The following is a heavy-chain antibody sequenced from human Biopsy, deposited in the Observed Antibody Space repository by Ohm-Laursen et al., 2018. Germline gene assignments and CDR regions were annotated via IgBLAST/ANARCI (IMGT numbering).Heavy chain of an antibody. D-gene: IGHD3-16*01. J-gene: IGHJ5*01. CDR1: GFTFNTYG. V-gene: IGHV3-23*01. CDR2: IDVLDYNT. Sequence: SLRLSFAASGFTFNTYGMHWVRQAPGKGLEWVSHIDVLDYNTYYVDSVRGRFTISRDNSREMVYLQINSLRAEDTAVYYWVRGWGSYNLASWGPGTLVTVSS. CDR3: VRGWGSYNLAS.